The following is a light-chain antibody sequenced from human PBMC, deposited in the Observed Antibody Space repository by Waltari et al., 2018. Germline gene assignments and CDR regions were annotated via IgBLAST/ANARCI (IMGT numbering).Light chain of an antibody. Sequence: EIVLTQSPATLSLSPGETATLTCRASQSVGTYLAWYQQKPGQAPRLLIYDASNRATGIPDRFRGSVSGTDFTLTISSLEPEDFAVYYCQQRSSWTPHTFGQGARLEIK. V-gene: IGKV3-11*01. CDR1: QSVGTY. J-gene: IGKJ2*01. CDR3: QQRSSWTPHT. CDR2: DAS.